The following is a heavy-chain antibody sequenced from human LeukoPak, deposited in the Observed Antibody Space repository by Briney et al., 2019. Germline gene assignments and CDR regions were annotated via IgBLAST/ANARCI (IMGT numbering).Heavy chain of an antibody. Sequence: PGGTLSLSCAASGFTFSSYAMSWVRQAPGKGLEWVSTISASAASTYYPDSVKGRFTLSRDNSKNKLFLQMISLRAEDTAVYYCAKDSKVGLAGATDYWVQGTLVTVSS. V-gene: IGHV3-23*01. D-gene: IGHD1-26*01. CDR1: GFTFSSYA. CDR3: AKDSKVGLAGATDY. J-gene: IGHJ4*02. CDR2: ISASAAST.